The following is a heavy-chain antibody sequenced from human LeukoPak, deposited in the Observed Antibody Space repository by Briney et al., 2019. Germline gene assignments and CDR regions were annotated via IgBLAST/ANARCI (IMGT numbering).Heavy chain of an antibody. J-gene: IGHJ2*01. CDR1: GFTFSSYA. Sequence: LPGGSLRLSCAASGFTFSSYAMHWVRQAPGKGLEWVAAISNDRSNKNYADSVKGRFTISRDNSKNTLYLQMNSLRAEDTAVYYCARETRAGRRYFDLWGRGTLVTVSS. CDR3: ARETRAGRRYFDL. CDR2: ISNDRSNK. V-gene: IGHV3-30-3*01.